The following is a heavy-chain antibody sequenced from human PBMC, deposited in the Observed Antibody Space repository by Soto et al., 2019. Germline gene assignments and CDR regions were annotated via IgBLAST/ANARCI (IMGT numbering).Heavy chain of an antibody. CDR3: ARDSGYSYGPLDY. D-gene: IGHD5-18*01. CDR1: GFTFSSYS. V-gene: IGHV3-48*01. J-gene: IGHJ4*02. Sequence: PGGSLRLSCAASGFTFSSYSMNWVRQAPGKGLEWVSYISSSISTIYYADSVKGRFTISRDNAKNSLYLQMNSLRAEDTAVYYCARDSGYSYGPLDYWGQGTLVTVSS. CDR2: ISSSISTI.